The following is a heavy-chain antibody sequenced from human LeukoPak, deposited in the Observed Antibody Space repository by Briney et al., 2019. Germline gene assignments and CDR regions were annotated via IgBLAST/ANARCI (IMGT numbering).Heavy chain of an antibody. D-gene: IGHD3-3*01. J-gene: IGHJ6*03. CDR3: ARHLNDYDFWSGYYIYYYYYMDV. V-gene: IGHV3-7*01. CDR1: GFTFSSYW. CDR2: IKQDGSEK. Sequence: PGGSLRLSCAASGFTFSSYWMSWVRQAPGKGLEWVANIKQDGSEKYYVDSVKGRFTISRDNAKNSLYLQMNSLRAEDTAVYYCARHLNDYDFWSGYYIYYYYYMDVWGKGTTVTVSS.